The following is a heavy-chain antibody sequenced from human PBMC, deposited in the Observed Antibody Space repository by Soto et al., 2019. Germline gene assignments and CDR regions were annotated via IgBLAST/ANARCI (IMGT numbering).Heavy chain of an antibody. CDR3: VAGDQYYGGGV. CDR2: ISYDGSNK. Sequence: QVLLVESVGGVVQPGRSLRVSCAASGITISNYFMYWVRQAPGKGLEWVAAISYDGSNKHYSDSVKGRFTISRDNSKNTLLLQMNGLRDEDTAVYYCVAGDQYYGGGVWGQGTTVAVSS. V-gene: IGHV3-30-3*01. D-gene: IGHD2-2*01. CDR1: GITISNYF. J-gene: IGHJ6*02.